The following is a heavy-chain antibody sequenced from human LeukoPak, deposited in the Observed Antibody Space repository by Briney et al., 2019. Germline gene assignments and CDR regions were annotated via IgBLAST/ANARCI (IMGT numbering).Heavy chain of an antibody. CDR3: AKLPQRAAAIYFFHY. V-gene: IGHV4-39*01. D-gene: IGHD6-13*01. Sequence: PSETLSLTCTVSGGSISSSSYYWGWVRQPPGEGLEWIVSIYYSGSTYYNPSLKSRVTISLDPSKNQFSLKLSSVTAADTAVYYCAKLPQRAAAIYFFHYWGQGTLVTVSS. CDR2: IYYSGST. CDR1: GGSISSSSYY. J-gene: IGHJ4*02.